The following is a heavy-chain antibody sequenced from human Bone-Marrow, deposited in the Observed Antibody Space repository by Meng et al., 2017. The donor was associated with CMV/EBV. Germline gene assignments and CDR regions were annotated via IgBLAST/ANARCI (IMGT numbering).Heavy chain of an antibody. D-gene: IGHD2-15*01. CDR2: ISWDSGIT. CDR1: GFTFVDYT. J-gene: IGHJ4*02. V-gene: IGHV3-43*01. CDR3: ARGISSGESCFSY. Sequence: GGFLRLSCPTSGFTFVDYTMHWVRQAPGKGLEWVSLISWDSGITYYVDSVKGRFTISRDNSENSLYLQMNSLRTEDTACYYCARGISSGESCFSYWGQGTLVTVSS.